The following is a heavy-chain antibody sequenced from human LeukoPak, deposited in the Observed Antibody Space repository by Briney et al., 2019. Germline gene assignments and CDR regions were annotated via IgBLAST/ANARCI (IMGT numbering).Heavy chain of an antibody. Sequence: SETLSLTCTVSGGSISSSSYYWGWIRQPPGKGLEWIGSIYYSGSTYYNPSLKSRVTISVDTSKNQFSLKLSSVTAADTAVYYCARPYSSGCCWGQGTLVTVSS. J-gene: IGHJ4*02. CDR3: ARPYSSGCC. D-gene: IGHD6-19*01. CDR2: IYYSGST. CDR1: GGSISSSSYY. V-gene: IGHV4-39*01.